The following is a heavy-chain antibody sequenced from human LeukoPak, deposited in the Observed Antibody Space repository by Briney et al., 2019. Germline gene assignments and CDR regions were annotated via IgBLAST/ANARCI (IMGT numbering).Heavy chain of an antibody. CDR2: INPDSGGT. D-gene: IGHD2-15*01. CDR3: ARVSFADGGYFDY. Sequence: GASVRVSCKASGYIFTGYYIHWVRQTPGQGLEWMGWINPDSGGTNYAQKFQGRVTMTRDTSITTVSLELTSLRSDDTAVYYCARVSFADGGYFDYWGQGSLVTVSS. J-gene: IGHJ4*02. V-gene: IGHV1-2*02. CDR1: GYIFTGYY.